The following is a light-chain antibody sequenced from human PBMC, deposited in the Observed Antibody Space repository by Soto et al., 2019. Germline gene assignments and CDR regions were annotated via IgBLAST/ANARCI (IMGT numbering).Light chain of an antibody. J-gene: IGLJ1*01. CDR2: EVS. CDR3: SSYTRSSNYV. Sequence: QSALAQPASVSGSPGQSITISCTGTSSDVGAYNHVSWYQQHPGKAPKLIIYEVSNRPSGVSNHFSGSKSGNTASLTISGLQAEDEAHYYCSSYTRSSNYVFGDGTKLTV. CDR1: SSDVGAYNH. V-gene: IGLV2-14*01.